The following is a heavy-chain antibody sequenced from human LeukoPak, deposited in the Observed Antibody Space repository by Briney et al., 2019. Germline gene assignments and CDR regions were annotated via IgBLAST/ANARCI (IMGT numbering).Heavy chain of an antibody. Sequence: ASVKVSCKASGYTFSSYAMNWVRQAPGQGLEWMGWNNTNTGNPTYAQGFTGRFVFSLDTSVSTAYLQISSLQAEDTAVYYCARSNNDGDYLGVGFDYWGQGTLVTVSS. V-gene: IGHV7-4-1*02. D-gene: IGHD4-17*01. CDR1: GYTFSSYA. J-gene: IGHJ4*02. CDR3: ARSNNDGDYLGVGFDY. CDR2: NNTNTGNP.